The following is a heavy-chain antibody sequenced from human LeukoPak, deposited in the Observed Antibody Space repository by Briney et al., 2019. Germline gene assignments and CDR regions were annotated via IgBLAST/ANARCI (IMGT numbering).Heavy chain of an antibody. CDR2: IYSGGST. CDR3: ARSVLELTYYYYYMDV. J-gene: IGHJ6*03. D-gene: IGHD1-1*01. V-gene: IGHV3-66*01. CDR1: GFTVSSNY. Sequence: GGSLRLSCAASGFTVSSNYMSWVRQAPGKGLEWVSVIYSGGSTYYADSVTGRFTISRDNSKNTLYLQMNSLRAEDTAVYYCARSVLELTYYYYYMDVWGKGTTVTISS.